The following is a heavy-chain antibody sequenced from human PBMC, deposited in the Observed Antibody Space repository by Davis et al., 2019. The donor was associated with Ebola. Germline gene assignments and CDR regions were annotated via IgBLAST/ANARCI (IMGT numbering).Heavy chain of an antibody. D-gene: IGHD2/OR15-2a*01. J-gene: IGHJ2*01. V-gene: IGHV4-34*01. CDR3: ASAFDFLNWYFDL. CDR1: GGSFSGYY. CDR2: INHRGST. Sequence: SETLSLTCAVYGGSFSGYYWSWIRQPPGKGLEWIGEINHRGSTNYNPSLKSRVTISVDKSKNQFSLKLSSVTAADTAVYYCASAFDFLNWYFDLWGRGTLVTVSS.